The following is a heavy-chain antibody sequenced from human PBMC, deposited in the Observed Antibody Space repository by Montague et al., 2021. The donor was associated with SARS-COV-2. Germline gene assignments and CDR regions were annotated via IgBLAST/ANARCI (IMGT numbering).Heavy chain of an antibody. Sequence: SETLSLTCRVPSLTISCNSGAWRQNTPRNSIHQNGSDPFSGCKKYNPSLKTRVTLSLDTPKNHFSLKLSSVTAADTAVYYCARAQNTCFIANCVNYFEVWGLGALVTVSS. CDR2: DPFSGCK. CDR3: ARAQNTCFIANCVNYFEV. V-gene: IGHV4-59*01. CDR1: SLTISCNS. J-gene: IGHJ4*02. D-gene: IGHD1-1*01.